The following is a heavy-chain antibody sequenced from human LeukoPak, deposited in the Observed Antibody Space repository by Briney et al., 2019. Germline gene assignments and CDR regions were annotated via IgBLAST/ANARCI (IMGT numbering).Heavy chain of an antibody. Sequence: GGSLRLSCAASGFTLSSYSMNWVRQAPGKGLEWVSSISSSSSYIYYADSVKGRFTISRDNAKNSLYLQMNSLRAEDSAMHYCARVKEASAFDIWGQGTMVTVSS. J-gene: IGHJ3*02. CDR2: ISSSSSYI. CDR3: ARVKEASAFDI. D-gene: IGHD5-12*01. V-gene: IGHV3-21*01. CDR1: GFTLSSYS.